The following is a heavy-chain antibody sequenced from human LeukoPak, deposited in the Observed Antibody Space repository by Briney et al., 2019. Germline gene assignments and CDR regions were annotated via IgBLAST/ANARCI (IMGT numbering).Heavy chain of an antibody. V-gene: IGHV4-31*03. CDR1: GGSISSGGYY. D-gene: IGHD3-10*01. J-gene: IGHJ3*02. CDR2: IHYTGST. Sequence: PSQTLSLTCTVSGGSISSGGYYWNWIRQHPGKGLEWIGYIHYTGSTYYNPSLKSRVTISIDTSKNQFSLKLSSVTAADTAVYYCARGDGSGSYYTSGAFDIWGQGTMVTVSS. CDR3: ARGDGSGSYYTSGAFDI.